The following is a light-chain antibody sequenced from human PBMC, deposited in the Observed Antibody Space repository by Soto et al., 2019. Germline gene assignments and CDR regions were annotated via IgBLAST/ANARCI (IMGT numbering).Light chain of an antibody. V-gene: IGLV4-69*01. Sequence: QPVLTQSPSASASLGASVKLTCTLSSGHISDAIAWHQQQPEKGPRYLMKLNSDGSHSKGDGLPHRCSGSSAGAERYLAVSRLQSEDAAYYYCQTWGTGLAVFGGGTQLTVL. J-gene: IGLJ7*01. CDR1: SGHISDA. CDR3: QTWGTGLAV. CDR2: LNSDGSH.